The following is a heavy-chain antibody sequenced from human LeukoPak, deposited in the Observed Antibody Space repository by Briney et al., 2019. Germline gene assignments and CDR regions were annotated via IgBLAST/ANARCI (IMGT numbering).Heavy chain of an antibody. CDR3: ARVSAALGTRYMDV. CDR2: FNPKSGRT. D-gene: IGHD6-25*01. J-gene: IGHJ6*03. Sequence: ASVKVSCEASGYTFIDSYIHWVRQSPGQGLEWMGWFNPKSGRTNYAQQFQGRVTMTSDTSMNTVYMEMSGLRSDDTAVFYCARVSAALGTRYMDVWGNGTTVIVSS. V-gene: IGHV1-2*02. CDR1: GYTFIDSY.